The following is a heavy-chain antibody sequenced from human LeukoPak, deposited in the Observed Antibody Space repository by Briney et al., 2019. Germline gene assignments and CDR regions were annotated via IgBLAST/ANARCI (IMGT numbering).Heavy chain of an antibody. V-gene: IGHV4-61*01. D-gene: IGHD4-17*01. CDR1: GVSVSSGSYY. J-gene: IGHJ5*02. CDR3: ARDGEIKFDP. Sequence: KTSETLSLTCTVSGVSVSSGSYYWSWIRQPPGKGLEWIGYIYYSGSTNYNPSLKSRVTISVDTSKNQFSLKLSPVTAADTAVYYCARDGEIKFDPWGQGTLVTVSS. CDR2: IYYSGST.